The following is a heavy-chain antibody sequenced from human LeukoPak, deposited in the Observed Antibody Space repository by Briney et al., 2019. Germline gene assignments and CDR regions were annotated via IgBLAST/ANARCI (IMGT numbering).Heavy chain of an antibody. CDR2: ISYDGSNK. V-gene: IGHV3-30*18. Sequence: PGRSLRLSCAASGFTFSSCGMHWVRQAPGKGLEWVAVISYDGSNKYYADSVKGRFTISRDNSKNTLYLQMNSLRAEDTAVYYCAKDHSSGWYFDYWGQGTLVTVSS. CDR3: AKDHSSGWYFDY. CDR1: GFTFSSCG. D-gene: IGHD6-19*01. J-gene: IGHJ4*02.